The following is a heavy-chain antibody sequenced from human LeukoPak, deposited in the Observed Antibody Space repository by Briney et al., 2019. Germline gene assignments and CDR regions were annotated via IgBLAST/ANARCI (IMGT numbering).Heavy chain of an antibody. CDR3: ASYDFWSGSPRFDY. D-gene: IGHD3-3*01. CDR1: GGSISSYY. J-gene: IGHJ4*02. Sequence: SETLSLTCTVSGGSISSYYWSWIRQPPGKGLEWSGYIYYSGSTNYNPSLKSRVTISVDTSKNQFSLKLSSVTAADTAVYYCASYDFWSGSPRFDYWGQGTLVTVSS. V-gene: IGHV4-59*01. CDR2: IYYSGST.